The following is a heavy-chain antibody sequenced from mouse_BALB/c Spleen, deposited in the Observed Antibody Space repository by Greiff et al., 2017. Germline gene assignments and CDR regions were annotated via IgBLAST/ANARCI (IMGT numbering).Heavy chain of an antibody. CDR2: ISSGGST. CDR3: ASYGDYEVWFAY. V-gene: IGHV5-6-5*01. J-gene: IGHJ3*01. D-gene: IGHD2-13*01. Sequence: EVKLMESGGGLVKPGGSLKLSCAASGFTFSSYAMSWVRQTPEKRLEWVASISSGGSTYYPDSVKGRFTISRDNARNILYLQMSSLRSEDTAMYYCASYGDYEVWFAYWGEGTLVTVSA. CDR1: GFTFSSYA.